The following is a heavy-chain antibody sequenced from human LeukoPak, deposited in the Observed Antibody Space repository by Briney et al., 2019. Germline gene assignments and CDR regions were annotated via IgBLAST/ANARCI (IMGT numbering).Heavy chain of an antibody. D-gene: IGHD3-16*01. CDR3: AGGLFQDGMDV. V-gene: IGHV6-1*01. CDR1: GDSVSRNSAA. Sequence: SQTLSLTCAISGDSVSRNSAAWNWLRQSPSRGLEWLGRTYYRSKWYNDYAVSVKSRITINPDTSKNQFSLQLNSVTPEDTAVFYCAGGLFQDGMDVWGQGTTVTVSS. J-gene: IGHJ6*02. CDR2: TYYRSKWYN.